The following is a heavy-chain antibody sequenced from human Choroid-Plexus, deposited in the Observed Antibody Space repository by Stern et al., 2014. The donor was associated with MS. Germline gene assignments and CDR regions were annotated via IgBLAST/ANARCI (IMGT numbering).Heavy chain of an antibody. V-gene: IGHV3-30*18. J-gene: IGHJ4*02. CDR3: AKDRQYLTYXXXX. CDR2: VSYDGSNK. CDR1: GFTFGSCA. Sequence: VQLVESGGGVVQPGRPLRLSCVVSGFTFGSCAMHWVRQAPVKGLEWVAGVSYDGSNKYYADSVKGRFTISRDNSQNTLYMQMSSLRPEDTAVYYCAKDRQYLTYXXXXWGQGSLVTVSS. D-gene: IGHD2/OR15-2a*01.